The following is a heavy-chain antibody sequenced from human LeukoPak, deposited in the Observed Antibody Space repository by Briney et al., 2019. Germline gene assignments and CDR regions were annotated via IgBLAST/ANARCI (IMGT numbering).Heavy chain of an antibody. Sequence: ASVKVSCKVSGYTFTDYYMHWVQHAPGKGLEWMGLVDPEDGETIYAEKFQGRVTITADTSTDTAYMELSSLRSEDTAVYYCATRGTTGTPDFDYWGQGTLVTVSS. CDR1: GYTFTDYY. CDR2: VDPEDGET. J-gene: IGHJ4*02. V-gene: IGHV1-69-2*01. D-gene: IGHD1-1*01. CDR3: ATRGTTGTPDFDY.